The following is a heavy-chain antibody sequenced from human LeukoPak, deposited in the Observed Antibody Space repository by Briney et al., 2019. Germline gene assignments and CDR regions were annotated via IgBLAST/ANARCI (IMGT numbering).Heavy chain of an antibody. CDR3: ARAAFSTRYLSGAYAPFDF. D-gene: IGHD6-19*01. CDR1: GVSITSYY. V-gene: IGHV4-59*01. J-gene: IGHJ4*02. Sequence: SETLSLTCTVSGVSITSYYWSWIRQPPGKGLEWIGYVYYGGGTNYRPSYKSRVTIPLDTSRNQFSLRLNSLPAADTAVYFCARAAFSTRYLSGAYAPFDFWGQGTLVTGSS. CDR2: VYYGGGT.